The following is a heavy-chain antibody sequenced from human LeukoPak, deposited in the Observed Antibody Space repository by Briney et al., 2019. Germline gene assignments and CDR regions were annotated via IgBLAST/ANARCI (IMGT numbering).Heavy chain of an antibody. D-gene: IGHD2-8*01. V-gene: IGHV1-24*01. CDR2: YDPNNGEA. CDR1: GYSLSELS. CDR3: GAGGLYDLFDN. J-gene: IGHJ4*02. Sequence: ASGKVSRKVSGYSLSELSIHWVRQAPGQGLEWIVGYDPNNGEAASAKKRHGRVTMTEDTSTDTSYMEVNGLKSEDTAVYNCGAGGLYDLFDNWGQGTLVTVSS.